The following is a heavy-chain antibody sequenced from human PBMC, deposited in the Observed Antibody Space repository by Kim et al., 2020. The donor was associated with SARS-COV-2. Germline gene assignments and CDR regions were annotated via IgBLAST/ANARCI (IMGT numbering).Heavy chain of an antibody. Sequence: ASVKVSCKASGYTFTTYDINWLRQASGQGLEWMGWMNPNSANTGYAQKFQGRVTMTRDTSISTAFMELTSLRSEDTAVYYCARVPIVLRGTYPFDYWGQGTLVTVSS. CDR1: GYTFTTYD. J-gene: IGHJ4*02. V-gene: IGHV1-8*01. D-gene: IGHD3-10*01. CDR2: MNPNSANT. CDR3: ARVPIVLRGTYPFDY.